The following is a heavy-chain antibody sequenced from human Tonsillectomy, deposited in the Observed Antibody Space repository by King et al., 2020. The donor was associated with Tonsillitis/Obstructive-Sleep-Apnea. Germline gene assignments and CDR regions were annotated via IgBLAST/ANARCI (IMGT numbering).Heavy chain of an antibody. Sequence: QLVQSGAEVKKPGASVKVSCKASGYTFTGYYMNWVRRAPGQGLEWMGRINPNSGGTNYAQKFKGRVTMTRDTSISTAYLEVSRLRSDDTAGYYCARDSGGNYHYMDVWGKGTTVTVSS. CDR2: INPNSGGT. V-gene: IGHV1-2*06. CDR3: ARDSGGNYHYMDV. J-gene: IGHJ6*03. CDR1: GYTFTGYY.